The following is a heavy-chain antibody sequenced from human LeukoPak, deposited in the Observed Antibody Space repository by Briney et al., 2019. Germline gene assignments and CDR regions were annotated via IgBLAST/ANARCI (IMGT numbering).Heavy chain of an antibody. CDR1: GGSISSSAYS. J-gene: IGHJ4*02. V-gene: IGHV4-39*01. D-gene: IGHD6-13*01. CDR2: IYYSGNSGNT. Sequence: SGTLSLTCTVSGGSISSSAYSWVWLRQPPGKGLVGLRNIYYSGNSGNTYDKQGLMLRVRISVDTSRNQFSLRLNSVTAADTAVYFCARQYGPGYSSSWYFDYWGQGALVTVSS. CDR3: ARQYGPGYSSSWYFDY.